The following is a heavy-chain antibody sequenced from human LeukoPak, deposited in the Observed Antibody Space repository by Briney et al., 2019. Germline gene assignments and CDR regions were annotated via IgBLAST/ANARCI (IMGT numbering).Heavy chain of an antibody. CDR2: IKSDGSDT. Sequence: GGSLRLSCAASGFTFSAYWMHWVRQAPGKGLVWVSRIKSDGSDTSYADSVKGRFTISRDNAKNTLYLQMNSLRVEDTAVYYCATVNWFDPWGQGTLVTVSS. D-gene: IGHD4-17*01. J-gene: IGHJ5*02. CDR3: ATVNWFDP. CDR1: GFTFSAYW. V-gene: IGHV3-74*01.